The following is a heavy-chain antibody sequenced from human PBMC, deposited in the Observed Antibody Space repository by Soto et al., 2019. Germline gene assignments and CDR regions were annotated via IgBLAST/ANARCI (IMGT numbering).Heavy chain of an antibody. D-gene: IGHD3-9*01. V-gene: IGHV2-5*02. Sequence: QITLKESGPPLVKPTQTLTLTCTFSGFSLSTSGVGVGWIRQPPGQALEWRALIYWDDDKRNSPSLKSRITTTKDTSNNQAVFTTTNLQPVDTATYYCAHTKLTSYDVLTGYYNLYYFDFWGQGTLVTVSS. J-gene: IGHJ4*02. CDR1: GFSLSTSGVG. CDR3: AHTKLTSYDVLTGYYNLYYFDF. CDR2: IYWDDDK.